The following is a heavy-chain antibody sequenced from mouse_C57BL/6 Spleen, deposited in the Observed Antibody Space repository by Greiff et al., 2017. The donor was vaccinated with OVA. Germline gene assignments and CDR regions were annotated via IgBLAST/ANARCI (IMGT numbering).Heavy chain of an antibody. D-gene: IGHD3-1*01. CDR3: ARQPSGYAMDY. CDR2: IYPGDGDT. CDR1: GYAFSSYW. J-gene: IGHJ4*01. V-gene: IGHV1-80*01. Sequence: QVQLQQSGAELVKPGASVKISCKASGYAFSSYWMNWVKQRPGKGLEWIGQIYPGDGDTNYNGKFKGKATLTADTSSSTAYMQRSSLTSEDSAVYFCARQPSGYAMDYWGQGTSVTVSS.